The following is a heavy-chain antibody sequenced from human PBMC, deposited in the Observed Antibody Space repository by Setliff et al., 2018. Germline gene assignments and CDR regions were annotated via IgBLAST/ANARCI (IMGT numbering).Heavy chain of an antibody. CDR1: GDSISGDY. Sequence: PSETLSLTCTVSGDSISGDYWSWIRQPPGKGLEWIGEINHSGSTNYNPSLKSRVTISVDTSQNQFSLKLSSMTAADTAVYYCARFLNPRDGYQNSPGFDFWGQGTLVTVSS. CDR3: ARFLNPRDGYQNSPGFDF. J-gene: IGHJ4*02. D-gene: IGHD5-12*01. V-gene: IGHV4-34*01. CDR2: INHSGST.